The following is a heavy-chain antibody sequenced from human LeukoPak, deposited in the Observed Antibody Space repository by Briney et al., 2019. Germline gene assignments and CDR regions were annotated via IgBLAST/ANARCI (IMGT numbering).Heavy chain of an antibody. Sequence: SETLSLTCTVSGYSISSDYFWGWIRPSPGKGLEWIGSIYHSWSTYFNPSLESRVTISVDTSKNQFSLKLSSVTAADTAVYYCARESFGGSPLVHWGQGTLVTVSS. CDR1: GYSISSDYF. D-gene: IGHD2-15*01. CDR2: IYHSWST. J-gene: IGHJ4*02. CDR3: ARESFGGSPLVH. V-gene: IGHV4-38-2*02.